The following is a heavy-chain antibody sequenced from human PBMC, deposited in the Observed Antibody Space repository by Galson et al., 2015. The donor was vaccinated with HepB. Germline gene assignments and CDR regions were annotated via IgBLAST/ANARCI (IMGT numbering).Heavy chain of an antibody. CDR1: GGTFSSYA. V-gene: IGHV1-69*13. CDR3: ARSGYCSSTSCYGGFDP. Sequence: SVKVSCKASGGTFSSYAISWVRQAPGQGLEWMGGIIPIFGTANYAQKFQGRVTITADESTSTAYMELSSLRSEDTAVYYCARSGYCSSTSCYGGFDPWGQGTLVTVSS. D-gene: IGHD2-2*03. CDR2: IIPIFGTA. J-gene: IGHJ5*02.